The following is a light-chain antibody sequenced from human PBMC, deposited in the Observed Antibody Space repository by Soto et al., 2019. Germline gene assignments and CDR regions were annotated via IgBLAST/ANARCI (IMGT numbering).Light chain of an antibody. CDR3: QRYGSSPLT. CDR2: DAS. V-gene: IGKV3-20*01. CDR1: QSVSSNY. Sequence: EIVLTQSPGTLSLSPGERATLSCRASQSVSSNYLAWYKQKPGQAPRLLIYDASSKATGIPDRFSGNGSGTDFTLTISRLEPEDFAVYYCQRYGSSPLTFGGGTKGDIK. J-gene: IGKJ4*01.